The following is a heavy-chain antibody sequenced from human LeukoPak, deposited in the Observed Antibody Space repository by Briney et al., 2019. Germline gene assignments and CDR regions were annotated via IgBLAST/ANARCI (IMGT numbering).Heavy chain of an antibody. CDR1: GGSISSSIYY. Sequence: SETLSLTCTVSGGSISSSIYYWGWIRQPPGKGLEWIGSIYYSGSTYYNPSLKSRVTISVDTSKNLFSLKLSSVTAADTAVYYCARALLCGGDCYPPYYFDYWGQGTLVTVSS. D-gene: IGHD2-21*02. J-gene: IGHJ4*02. V-gene: IGHV4-39*01. CDR3: ARALLCGGDCYPPYYFDY. CDR2: IYYSGST.